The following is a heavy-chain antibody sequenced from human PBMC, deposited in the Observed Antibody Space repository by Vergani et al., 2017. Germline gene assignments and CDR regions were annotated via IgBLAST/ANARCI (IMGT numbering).Heavy chain of an antibody. D-gene: IGHD4-17*01. CDR2: TRYDGGNK. Sequence: VQLVESGGGLVKPGGPLRLPCAASGFTFSNNDMQWVRQAPGKGLEWVALTRYDGGNKAYADSVKGRFTIPRDNSKKMLYLQMNGLRSEDSAVYYCAKSGDYGDYLGYWGQGTLVIVSS. CDR1: GFTFSNND. J-gene: IGHJ4*02. V-gene: IGHV3-30*02. CDR3: AKSGDYGDYLGY.